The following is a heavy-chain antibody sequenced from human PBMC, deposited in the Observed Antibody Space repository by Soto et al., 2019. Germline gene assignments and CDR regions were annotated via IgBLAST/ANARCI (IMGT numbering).Heavy chain of an antibody. J-gene: IGHJ4*02. CDR1: GFNVRANY. D-gene: IGHD5-12*01. CDR3: HGYGY. Sequence: EVQLVESGGGLIQPGGSLRLSCAVSGFNVRANYMSWVRQAPGKGLEWVSVIYSGGTTYYADSVKGRFIISRDISKNTLYLQMNILRAEGTAVYYCHGYGYWGQGTLVTVSS. V-gene: IGHV3-53*01. CDR2: IYSGGTT.